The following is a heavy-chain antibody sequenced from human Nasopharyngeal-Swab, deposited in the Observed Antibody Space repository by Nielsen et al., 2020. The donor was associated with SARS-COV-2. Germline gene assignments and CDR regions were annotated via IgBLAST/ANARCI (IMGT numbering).Heavy chain of an antibody. J-gene: IGHJ5*02. Sequence: RQAPGKGLEWIGRIYTSGSTNYNPSLKSRVTMSVDTSKNQFSLKLSSVTAADTAVYYCARDVGIVAAGNWFDPWGQGTLVTVSS. D-gene: IGHD6-13*01. CDR3: ARDVGIVAAGNWFDP. CDR2: IYTSGST. V-gene: IGHV4-4*07.